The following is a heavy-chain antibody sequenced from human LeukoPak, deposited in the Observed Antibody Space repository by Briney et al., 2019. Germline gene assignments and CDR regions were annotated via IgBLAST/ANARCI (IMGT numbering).Heavy chain of an antibody. CDR1: GGSISSSSYY. CDR3: ARKAISGSYPTNFDY. V-gene: IGHV4-39*07. J-gene: IGHJ4*02. D-gene: IGHD1-26*01. CDR2: IYYSGST. Sequence: KPSGTLSLTCTVSGGSISSSSYYWGWIRQPPGKGLEWIGSIYYSGSTYYNPSLKSRVTISVDTSKNQFSLKLSSVTAADTAVYYCARKAISGSYPTNFDYWGQGTLVTVSS.